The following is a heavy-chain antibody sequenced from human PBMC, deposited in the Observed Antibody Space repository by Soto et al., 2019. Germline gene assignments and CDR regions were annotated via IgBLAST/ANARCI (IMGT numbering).Heavy chain of an antibody. CDR3: ARGGYCSGGSCYENWFDP. J-gene: IGHJ5*02. D-gene: IGHD2-15*01. Sequence: PSETLSLTCAVSGCSIGSGGYSWSWIRQPPGKGLEWIGYIYHSGSTYYNPSLKSRITISVDRSKNHFSLKLSSVTAADTAVYYCARGGYCSGGSCYENWFDPWGQGTLVTVSS. CDR2: IYHSGST. V-gene: IGHV4-30-2*01. CDR1: GCSIGSGGYS.